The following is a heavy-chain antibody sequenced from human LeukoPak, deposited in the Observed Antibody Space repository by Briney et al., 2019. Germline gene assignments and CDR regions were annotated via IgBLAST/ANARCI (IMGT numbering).Heavy chain of an antibody. Sequence: SETLSLTCTVSGGSISSGSYYWGWIRQPPGKGLEWIGSIYYSGSTYYNPSLKSRVTISVDTSKNQFSLKLSSVTAADTAVYYCARERDWNYSQALDYWGQGTLVTVSS. CDR2: IYYSGST. CDR3: ARERDWNYSQALDY. V-gene: IGHV4-39*07. J-gene: IGHJ4*02. D-gene: IGHD1-7*01. CDR1: GGSISSGSYY.